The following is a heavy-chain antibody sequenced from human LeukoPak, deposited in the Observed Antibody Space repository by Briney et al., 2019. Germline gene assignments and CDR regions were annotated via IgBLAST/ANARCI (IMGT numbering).Heavy chain of an antibody. CDR2: IYSGGST. CDR3: ARGTLTTLIQH. D-gene: IGHD4-17*01. Sequence: GGSLRLSCAASGFTVSSNYMSWARQAPGKGLEWVSVIYSGGSTYYADSVKGRFTISRDNSKNTLYLQMSSLRAEDTAVYYCARGTLTTLIQHWGQGTLVTVSS. V-gene: IGHV3-66*01. J-gene: IGHJ1*01. CDR1: GFTVSSNY.